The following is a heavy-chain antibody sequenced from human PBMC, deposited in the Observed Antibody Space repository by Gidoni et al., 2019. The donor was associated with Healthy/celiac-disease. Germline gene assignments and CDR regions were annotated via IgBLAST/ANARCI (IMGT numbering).Heavy chain of an antibody. CDR3: ARDRILEPGAFDI. Sequence: QVQLQESGPGLVKPSETLSLTCTVSGGSISSYYWSWIRQPPGKGLEWIGYIYYSGSTNYNPSLKSRVTISVDTSKNQFSLKLSSVTAADTAVYYCARDRILEPGAFDIWGQGTMVTVSS. CDR1: GGSISSYY. J-gene: IGHJ3*02. V-gene: IGHV4-59*01. CDR2: IYYSGST. D-gene: IGHD2-15*01.